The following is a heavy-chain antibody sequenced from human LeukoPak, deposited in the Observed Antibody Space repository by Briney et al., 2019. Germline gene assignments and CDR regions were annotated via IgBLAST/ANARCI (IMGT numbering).Heavy chain of an antibody. Sequence: GGSLRLSCAASGFTVSSNYMNWVRQAPGKGLEWVSVIYSGGRTYYAGSVRGRFTISRDNSKNTLYLQMNSLRAEDTAVYYCARIYYYDSSGYGPFGPWNYYYYYMDVWGKGTTVTVSS. CDR1: GFTVSSNY. CDR3: ARIYYYDSSGYGPFGPWNYYYYYMDV. V-gene: IGHV3-53*01. D-gene: IGHD3-22*01. J-gene: IGHJ6*03. CDR2: IYSGGRT.